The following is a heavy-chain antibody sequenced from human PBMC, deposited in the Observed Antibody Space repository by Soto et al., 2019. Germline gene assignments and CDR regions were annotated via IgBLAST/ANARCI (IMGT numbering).Heavy chain of an antibody. Sequence: QVQLVQSGAEEKKPGASVKVSCKASGYTFTNYPIHWVLQAPGQRLEWMGWINAGNGNTKNSQKFQGRVTITRDTSASTAYIELSSLRSEDTAVYYCAGGLSYYYDIGGAFDIWGQETMVTVSS. CDR2: INAGNGNT. CDR3: AGGLSYYYDIGGAFDI. J-gene: IGHJ3*02. CDR1: GYTFTNYP. V-gene: IGHV1-3*05. D-gene: IGHD3-22*01.